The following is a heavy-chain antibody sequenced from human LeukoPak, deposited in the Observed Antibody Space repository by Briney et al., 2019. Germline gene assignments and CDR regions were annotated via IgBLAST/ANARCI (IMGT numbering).Heavy chain of an antibody. CDR2: IYGGGGT. CDR3: ASGALGVNTAMSSYYYYYGMDV. D-gene: IGHD5-18*01. V-gene: IGHV3-66*01. CDR1: GFTVSSNY. Sequence: GGSLRLSCAASGFTVSSNYMSWVRQAPGKGLEWGSVIYGGGGTYYADSVKGRVTISRDNSKNTLYLHMNSLRAEDTAVFYCASGALGVNTAMSSYYYYYGMDVWGQGTTVTVSS. J-gene: IGHJ6*02.